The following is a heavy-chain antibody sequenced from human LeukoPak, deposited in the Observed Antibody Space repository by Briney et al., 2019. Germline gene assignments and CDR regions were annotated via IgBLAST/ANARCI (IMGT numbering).Heavy chain of an antibody. V-gene: IGHV4-39*07. Sequence: EASETLSLTCTVSGGSISSSSYYWGWIRQPPGKGLEWIGSIYYSGSTYYNPSLKSRVTISVDTSRNQFSLKLSSVTAADTAVYYCARVGRVYGDPSHFDYWGQGTLVTVSS. CDR3: ARVGRVYGDPSHFDY. CDR2: IYYSGST. CDR1: GGSISSSSYY. D-gene: IGHD4-17*01. J-gene: IGHJ4*02.